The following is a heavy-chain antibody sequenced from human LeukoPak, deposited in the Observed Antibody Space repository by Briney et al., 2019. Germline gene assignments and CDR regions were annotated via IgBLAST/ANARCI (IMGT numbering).Heavy chain of an antibody. CDR1: GYTFTGYY. Sequence: ASVKVSCKASGYTFTGYYMHWVRQAPGQGLEWMGWINPNSGGINYAQKFQGWVTMTRDTSISTAYMELSRLRSDDTAVYYCARDCGGDCYDPAFDIWGQGTMVTVSS. D-gene: IGHD2-21*02. V-gene: IGHV1-2*04. CDR2: INPNSGGI. CDR3: ARDCGGDCYDPAFDI. J-gene: IGHJ3*02.